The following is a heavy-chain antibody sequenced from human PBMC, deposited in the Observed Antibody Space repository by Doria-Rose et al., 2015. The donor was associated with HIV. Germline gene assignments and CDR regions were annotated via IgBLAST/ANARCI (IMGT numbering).Heavy chain of an antibody. CDR2: TYIRGST. Sequence: YWSWIRQPAGKGLGWIGRTYIRGSTDYNPSLQSRVTISVDTSKNQFSLEVNSVTAADTAVYYCARTANWNDGRVDSWGQGTSVIVSS. CDR1: Y. CDR3: ARTANWNDGRVDS. V-gene: IGHV4-61*02. D-gene: IGHD1-1*01. J-gene: IGHJ4*02.